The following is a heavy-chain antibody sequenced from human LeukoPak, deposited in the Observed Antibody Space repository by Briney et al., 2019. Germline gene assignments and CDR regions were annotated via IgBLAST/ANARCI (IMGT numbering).Heavy chain of an antibody. Sequence: PGGSLRLSCAASGFTFSSYSMNWVRQAPGKGLEWVSYISSSSSTIYYADSVKGRFTISRDNAKNSLYLQMNSLRAEDTAVYYCARRDSSGYSARAFDYWGQGTLVTVSS. J-gene: IGHJ4*02. V-gene: IGHV3-48*04. D-gene: IGHD3-22*01. CDR1: GFTFSSYS. CDR3: ARRDSSGYSARAFDY. CDR2: ISSSSSTI.